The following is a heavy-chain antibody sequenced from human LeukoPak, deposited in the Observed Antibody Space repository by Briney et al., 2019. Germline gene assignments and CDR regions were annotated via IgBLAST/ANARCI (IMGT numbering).Heavy chain of an antibody. V-gene: IGHV3-48*04. Sequence: GGSLRLSCAASGFTFSSYSLNWVRQAPGKGLEWVSYISSSSSTIYYADSVKGRFTISRDNAKNSLYQQMNSLRAEDTAVYYCARELLLWFGELSFAFDIWGQGTMVTVSS. CDR1: GFTFSSYS. CDR3: ARELLLWFGELSFAFDI. D-gene: IGHD3-10*01. CDR2: ISSSSSTI. J-gene: IGHJ3*02.